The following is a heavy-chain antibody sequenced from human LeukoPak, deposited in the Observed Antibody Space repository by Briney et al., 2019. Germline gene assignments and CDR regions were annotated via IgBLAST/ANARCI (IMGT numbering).Heavy chain of an antibody. J-gene: IGHJ3*02. CDR1: GFTFSSYA. V-gene: IGHV3-30-3*01. CDR3: ARARDGYTADAFDI. Sequence: GRSLRLSCAASGFTFSSYAMHLVRQAPGKGLEWVVVISYDGSNKYYADSVKGRFTISRDNSKNTLYLQMNSLRAEDTAVYYCARARDGYTADAFDIWGQGTMVTVSS. CDR2: ISYDGSNK. D-gene: IGHD5-24*01.